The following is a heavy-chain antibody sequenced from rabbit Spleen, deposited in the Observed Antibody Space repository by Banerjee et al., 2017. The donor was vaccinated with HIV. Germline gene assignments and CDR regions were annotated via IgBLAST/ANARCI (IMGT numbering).Heavy chain of an antibody. D-gene: IGHD1-1*01. Sequence: QEQLEESGGDPVKPGASLTLTCIASGVSFSDDSYMCWVRQAPGKGLEWIACIEAGSSGFTYFASWAKGRFTISKTSSTTVTLQMTSLTAADTATYFCARDTSSSFSSYGMDLWGPGTLVTVS. CDR3: ARDTSSSFSSYGMDL. V-gene: IGHV1S45*01. CDR2: IEAGSSGFT. J-gene: IGHJ6*01. CDR1: GVSFSDDSY.